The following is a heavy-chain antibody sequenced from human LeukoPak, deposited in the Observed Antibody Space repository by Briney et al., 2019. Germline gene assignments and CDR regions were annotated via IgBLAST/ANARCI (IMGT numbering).Heavy chain of an antibody. J-gene: IGHJ3*02. CDR3: ARYPRIYYDSSGYSWAFDI. Sequence: GASVKVSCKASGGTFSSYAISWVRQAPGHGLEWMGGIIPIFGTANYAQKFQGRVTITADESTSTAYMELSSLRSEDTAVYYCARYPRIYYDSSGYSWAFDIWGQGTMVTVSS. CDR1: GGTFSSYA. D-gene: IGHD3-22*01. V-gene: IGHV1-69*13. CDR2: IIPIFGTA.